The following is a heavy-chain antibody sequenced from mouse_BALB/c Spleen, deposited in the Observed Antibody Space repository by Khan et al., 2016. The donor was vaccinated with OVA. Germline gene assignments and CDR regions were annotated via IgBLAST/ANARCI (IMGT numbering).Heavy chain of an antibody. J-gene: IGHJ2*01. CDR3: ARGNYDGYYFDY. CDR1: GYSITSGYA. CDR2: ISYSGGT. D-gene: IGHD2-4*01. Sequence: EVQLVESGPGLVKPSQSLSLTCTVTGYSITSGYAWNWIRQFPGNKLEWMGYISYSGGTSYHPSLKSRISLTRYTSKNQFFLQLNSVTTEDTATYYCARGNYDGYYFDYWGQGTPLTVSS. V-gene: IGHV3-2*02.